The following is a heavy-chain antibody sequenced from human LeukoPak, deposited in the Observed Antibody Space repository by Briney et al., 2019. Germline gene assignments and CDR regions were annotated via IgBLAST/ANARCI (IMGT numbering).Heavy chain of an antibody. Sequence: PGGSLRLSCAASGFTFSSYGMHWVRQAPGKGLEWVAFIRYDGSNKYYADSVKGRFTISRDNSKNTLYLQMNSLRAEDTAVYYCAKGDNDYGDYAFDYWGQGTLVTVSS. J-gene: IGHJ4*02. CDR3: AKGDNDYGDYAFDY. CDR1: GFTFSSYG. D-gene: IGHD4-17*01. V-gene: IGHV3-30*02. CDR2: IRYDGSNK.